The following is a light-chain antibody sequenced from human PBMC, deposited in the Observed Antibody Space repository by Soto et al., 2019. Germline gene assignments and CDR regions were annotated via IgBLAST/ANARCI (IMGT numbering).Light chain of an antibody. V-gene: IGLV2-14*01. Sequence: QSALTQPASVSGSPGQSITISCTGTSSEVGGYNYVSWYQQHPGKAPKLMIYDVSNRPSGVSNRFSGSKSGNTASLTISGLQAEDDADYYCSSYTSSSTPPYVFGTGTKLTVL. CDR3: SSYTSSSTPPYV. CDR1: SSEVGGYNY. J-gene: IGLJ1*01. CDR2: DVS.